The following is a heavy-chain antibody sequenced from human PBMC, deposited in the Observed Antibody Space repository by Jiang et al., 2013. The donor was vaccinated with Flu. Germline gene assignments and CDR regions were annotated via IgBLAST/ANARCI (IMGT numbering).Heavy chain of an antibody. J-gene: IGHJ4*02. V-gene: IGHV1-2*02. CDR1: GYTFSDYY. CDR2: INPKSGGR. CDR3: ARRTFDY. Sequence: GAEVKKPGASVKVSCKASGYTFSDYYMHWVRQAPGQGPEWMGWINPKSGGRKYAQKFQGRVTITWDTSISTAYMELSRLRSDDTAVYYCARRTFDYWGQGTLVTVSS. D-gene: IGHD1-1*01.